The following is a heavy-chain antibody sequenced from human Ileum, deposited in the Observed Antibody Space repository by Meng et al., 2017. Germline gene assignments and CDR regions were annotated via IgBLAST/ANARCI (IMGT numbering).Heavy chain of an antibody. CDR1: GGSISSGDYY. V-gene: IGHV4-30-4*01. J-gene: IGHJ4*02. Sequence: QVQLQESGPGLVKPSQTLSLTCTVSGGSISSGDYYWSWIRQPPGKGLEWIGYIYYSGCTYYNPSLKSRLTISVDTSKNQFSLKLSSVTAADTAVYYCARDRDSSGYYPYWGQGTLVTVSS. CDR2: IYYSGCT. CDR3: ARDRDSSGYYPY. D-gene: IGHD3-22*01.